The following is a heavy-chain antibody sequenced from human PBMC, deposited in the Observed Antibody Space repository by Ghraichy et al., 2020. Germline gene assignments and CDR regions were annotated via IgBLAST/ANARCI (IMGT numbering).Heavy chain of an antibody. V-gene: IGHV3-21*01. CDR1: GFTFSSYS. CDR2: ISSSSSYI. Sequence: GGSLRLSCAASGFTFSSYSMNWVRQAPGKGLEWVSSISSSSSYIYYADSVKGRFTISRDNAKNSLYLQMNSLRAEDTAVYYCARDRSYYYDSSGYYGSHWYFDLWGRGTLVTVSS. CDR3: ARDRSYYYDSSGYYGSHWYFDL. D-gene: IGHD3-22*01. J-gene: IGHJ2*01.